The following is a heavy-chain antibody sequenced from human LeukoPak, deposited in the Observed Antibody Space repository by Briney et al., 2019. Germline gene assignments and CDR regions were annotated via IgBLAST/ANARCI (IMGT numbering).Heavy chain of an antibody. CDR3: AKDVYSSGTGYFDY. V-gene: IGHV3-30*02. CDR2: IRYDGSNK. CDR1: GFTFSSYG. J-gene: IGHJ4*02. Sequence: GGSLRLSCSASGFTFSSYGMHWVRQAPGKGLEWVAFIRYDGSNKYYADSVKGRFTISRDNSKNTLYLQMNSLRAEDTAVYYCAKDVYSSGTGYFDYWGQGTLVTVSS. D-gene: IGHD6-19*01.